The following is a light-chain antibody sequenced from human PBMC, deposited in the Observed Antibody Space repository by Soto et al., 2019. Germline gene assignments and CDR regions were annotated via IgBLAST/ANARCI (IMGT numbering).Light chain of an antibody. J-gene: IGLJ3*02. Sequence: QSALTQSPSASASPGQSVTISCTGSSGAIGAYNYVSWYQRHPGKAPKLIIYEVNKRPSGVPDRFSGSKSGITASLTVSGLQADDEADYYCGAHAGSNTWVFGGGTKLTVL. CDR1: SGAIGAYNY. CDR2: EVN. V-gene: IGLV2-8*01. CDR3: GAHAGSNTWV.